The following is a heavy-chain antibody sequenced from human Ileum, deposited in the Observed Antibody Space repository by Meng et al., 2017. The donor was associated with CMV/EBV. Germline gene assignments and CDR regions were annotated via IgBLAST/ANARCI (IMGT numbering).Heavy chain of an antibody. D-gene: IGHD3-16*01. CDR2: IYHGGST. CDR1: GDSITAFY. CDR3: ARGPGGFGDFNFDY. J-gene: IGHJ4*02. V-gene: IGHV4-4*07. Sequence: VPPQESGPGLVKPSWTLSLTRTVSGDSITAFYWSWTRQPAGKALEWIGRIYHGGSTNYNPSLKSRVTLSVDTSKNQFSMRLTSVTAADTAVYYCARGPGGFGDFNFDYWGQGTLVTVSS.